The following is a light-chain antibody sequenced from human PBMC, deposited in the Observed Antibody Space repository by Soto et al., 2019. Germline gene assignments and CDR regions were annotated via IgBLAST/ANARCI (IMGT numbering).Light chain of an antibody. Sequence: QSVLTQPASVSGSPGQSITISCPGTSSDVGSYNLVSWYQQHPGKAPKLMIYEVSKRPSGVSNRFSGSKSGNTASLTISWLQAEDEDEYYCCSYVGSSSVVFGGGTKVTVL. V-gene: IGLV2-23*02. CDR3: CSYVGSSSVV. J-gene: IGLJ2*01. CDR1: SSDVGSYNL. CDR2: EVS.